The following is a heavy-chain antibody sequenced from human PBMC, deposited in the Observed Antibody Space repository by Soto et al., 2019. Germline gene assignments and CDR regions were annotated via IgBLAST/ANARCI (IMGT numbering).Heavy chain of an antibody. J-gene: IGHJ4*02. CDR2: FRSGGDDDTT. Sequence: GGSLRLSCAASGFTFSIYSMSWVRQAPGKGLEWVSGFRSGGDDDTTYYADSVRGRFTISRDNSKNTLFLQMNSLRAEDTAIYYCAKKVNSGSGSQFFDYWGQGTLVTVSS. CDR1: GFTFSIYS. D-gene: IGHD3-10*01. V-gene: IGHV3-23*01. CDR3: AKKVNSGSGSQFFDY.